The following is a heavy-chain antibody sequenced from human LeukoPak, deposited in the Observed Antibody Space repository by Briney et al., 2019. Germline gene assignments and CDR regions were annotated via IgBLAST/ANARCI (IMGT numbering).Heavy chain of an antibody. V-gene: IGHV3-23*01. Sequence: GGSLRLSCAASGFTFSSFAMSWVRQAPGKGLEWVSGISGSGGSTYYADSVKGRFTISRDNSKNTLYLQMNSLRAEDTAVYYCAKDQKVIVVPAAISLWGQGTLVTVSS. CDR2: ISGSGGST. J-gene: IGHJ4*02. CDR1: GFTFSSFA. D-gene: IGHD2-2*02. CDR3: AKDQKVIVVPAAISL.